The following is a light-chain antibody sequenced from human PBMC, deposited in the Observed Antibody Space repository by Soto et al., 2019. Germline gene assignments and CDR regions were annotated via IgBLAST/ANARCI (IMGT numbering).Light chain of an antibody. J-gene: IGLJ1*01. CDR1: SSNIGDNP. CDR3: GSWDSSLSAYV. Sequence: QSVLTQPPSASGTPGQRVTISCSGSSSNIGDNPVNWYQQVPGAAPKLLIYINDQRPSGVPDRFSGSKSGTSASLAISGLQPEDEADYYCGSWDSSLSAYVFGTGTKLTVL. V-gene: IGLV1-44*01. CDR2: IND.